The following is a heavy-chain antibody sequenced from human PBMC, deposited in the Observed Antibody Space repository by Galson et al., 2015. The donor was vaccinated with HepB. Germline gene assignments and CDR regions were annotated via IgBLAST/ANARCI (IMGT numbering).Heavy chain of an antibody. CDR2: IGGSGGST. J-gene: IGHJ4*02. Sequence: SLRLSCAASGFPFSSYAMSWVRQAPGKGLEWVSGIGGSGGSTYYADPVMGRFTISRDNSKKTLFLQMNNLRAEDTAVYYCAKASGYDFSLFDYWGQGTLVTVSP. V-gene: IGHV3-23*01. CDR1: GFPFSSYA. CDR3: AKASGYDFSLFDY. D-gene: IGHD5-12*01.